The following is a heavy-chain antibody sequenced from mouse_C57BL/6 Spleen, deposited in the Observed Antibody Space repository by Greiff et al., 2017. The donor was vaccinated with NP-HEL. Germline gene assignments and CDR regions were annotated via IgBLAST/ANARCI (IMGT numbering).Heavy chain of an antibody. Sequence: QVHVKQPGAELVRPGSSVKLSCKASGYTFTSYWMHWVKQRPIQGLEWIGNIDPSDSETHYNQKFKDKATLTVDKSSSTAYMQLSSLTSEDSAVYYCARRAGDSNYFDYWGQGTTLTVSS. V-gene: IGHV1-52*01. CDR3: ARRAGDSNYFDY. J-gene: IGHJ2*01. D-gene: IGHD2-5*01. CDR1: GYTFTSYW. CDR2: IDPSDSET.